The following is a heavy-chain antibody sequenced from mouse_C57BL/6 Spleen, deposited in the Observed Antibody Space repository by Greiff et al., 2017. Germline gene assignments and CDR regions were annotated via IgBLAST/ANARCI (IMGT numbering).Heavy chain of an antibody. V-gene: IGHV5-4*03. CDR1: GFTFSSYA. D-gene: IGHD1-1*01. J-gene: IGHJ2*01. CDR2: ISDGGSYT. Sequence: EVMLVESGGGLVKPGGSLKLSCAASGFTFSSYAMSWVRQTPEKRLEWVATISDGGSYTYYPDNVKGRFTISRDNDKNNLYLQMSHLKSEDTAMYYCARGGTTVVDYFDYWGQGTTLTVSS. CDR3: ARGGTTVVDYFDY.